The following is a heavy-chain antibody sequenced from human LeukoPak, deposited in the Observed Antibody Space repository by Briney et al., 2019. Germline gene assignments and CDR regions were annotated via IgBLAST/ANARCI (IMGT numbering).Heavy chain of an antibody. D-gene: IGHD3-10*01. CDR3: VTKASVSGVKRY. J-gene: IGHJ4*02. CDR2: ISGSGDKI. V-gene: IGHV3-23*01. Sequence: PGGSLRLSCAASGFTCSNSAMTWVRHAPGKGLEWVSAISGSGDKIHYADSVKGRFTTSRDNAEKSLFLQMTNVKDDVTAVYYCVTKASVSGVKRYWGQGTLVTVSS. CDR1: GFTCSNSA.